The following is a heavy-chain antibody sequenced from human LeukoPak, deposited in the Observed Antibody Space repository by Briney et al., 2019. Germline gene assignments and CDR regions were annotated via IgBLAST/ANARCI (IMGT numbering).Heavy chain of an antibody. D-gene: IGHD3-22*01. V-gene: IGHV3-53*01. Sequence: GGSLRLSCAASGFTVSSNYMCWVRQAPGKGLEWVSVIYSGISTYYADSVKGRFTISRDNSKNTLYLQMNSLRAEDTAVYYCAREGSENYYDSPIIDYWGQGTLVTVSS. CDR1: GFTVSSNY. CDR2: IYSGIST. CDR3: AREGSENYYDSPIIDY. J-gene: IGHJ4*02.